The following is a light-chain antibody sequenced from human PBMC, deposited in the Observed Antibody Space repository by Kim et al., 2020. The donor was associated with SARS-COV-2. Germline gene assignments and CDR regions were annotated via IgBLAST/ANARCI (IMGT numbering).Light chain of an antibody. Sequence: NFMLTQPHSVSESPGKTVTISCTRSSGSIASNYVQWYQQRPGSAPTTVIYEDNQRPSGVPDRFSGSIDSSSNSASLTISGLKTEDEADYDCQSYDSSNHVVFGGGAQLTVL. CDR1: SGSIASNY. V-gene: IGLV6-57*04. CDR2: EDN. CDR3: QSYDSSNHVV. J-gene: IGLJ2*01.